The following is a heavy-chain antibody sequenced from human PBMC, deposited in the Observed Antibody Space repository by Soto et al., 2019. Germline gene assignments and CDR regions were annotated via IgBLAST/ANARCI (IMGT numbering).Heavy chain of an antibody. J-gene: IGHJ4*02. D-gene: IGHD3-10*01. Sequence: QVQLVESGGGVVQPGRSLRLSCAASGFSSSAFGMHWVRQAPGKGLEWVAVISFDGSKEYYADPVKGRFTISRDNSKNTLYLQMNSLRAEDTAVYYCAKTITSTSGDSNGRGGLIDYWGQGTLVTVSS. CDR3: AKTITSTSGDSNGRGGLIDY. CDR2: ISFDGSKE. CDR1: GFSSSAFG. V-gene: IGHV3-30*18.